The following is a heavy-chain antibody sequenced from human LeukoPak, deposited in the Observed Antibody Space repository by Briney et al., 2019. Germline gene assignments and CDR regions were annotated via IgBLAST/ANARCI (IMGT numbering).Heavy chain of an antibody. CDR1: GYTFTSYY. CDR3: ARGYCSSTSCYGELDY. Sequence: ASVKVSCKASGYTFTSYYMHWVRQAPGQGLEWMGIINPSGGSTSYAQKFQGRVTITRNTSISTAYMELSSLRSEDTAVYYCARGYCSSTSCYGELDYWGQGTLVTVSS. V-gene: IGHV1-46*01. J-gene: IGHJ4*02. D-gene: IGHD2-2*01. CDR2: INPSGGST.